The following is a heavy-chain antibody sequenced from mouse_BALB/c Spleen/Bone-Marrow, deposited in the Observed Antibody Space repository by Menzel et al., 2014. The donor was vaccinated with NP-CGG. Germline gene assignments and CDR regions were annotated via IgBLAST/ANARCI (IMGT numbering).Heavy chain of an antibody. V-gene: IGHV1-5*01. CDR3: TLAYFGQGDWFYDV. J-gene: IGHJ1*01. CDR1: DYTFTSYR. D-gene: IGHD2-10*01. CDR2: IYPGNSDT. Sequence: DVKLQESGTVLARPGASVKMSCKASDYTFTSYRMHWLKQRPGQGLEWIGAIYPGNSDTSYNQKFKGKAELTAVTSTSTAYMDLSSLTNEDSAVYYCTLAYFGQGDWFYDVWGAGTTATVSS.